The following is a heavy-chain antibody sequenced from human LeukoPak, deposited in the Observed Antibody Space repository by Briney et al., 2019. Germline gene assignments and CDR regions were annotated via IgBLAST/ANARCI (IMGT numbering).Heavy chain of an antibody. Sequence: GGSLRLSCAVSGLTFSSSWMDWVRQAPGKGLEWVASINPDGNKKYSADSVKGRFTISRDNSKNTLYLQMNSLRAEDTAVYSCAKDQYYDSSGYYHDWGQGTLVTVSS. CDR3: AKDQYYDSSGYYHD. J-gene: IGHJ4*02. CDR1: GLTFSSSW. V-gene: IGHV3-7*03. D-gene: IGHD3-22*01. CDR2: INPDGNKK.